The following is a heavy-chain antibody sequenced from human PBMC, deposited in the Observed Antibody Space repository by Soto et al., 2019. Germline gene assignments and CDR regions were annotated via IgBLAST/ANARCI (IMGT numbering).Heavy chain of an antibody. Sequence: SETLSLTCTVSGGSISSGGYYWSWIRQPPGKGLEWIGYVYYSGSTYYNPSLKSRVTISVDTSKNHFSLKLSSVTAADTAVYYCAKDAYYYDTSVYFFDYWGQGTLVTVSS. D-gene: IGHD3-22*01. CDR2: VYYSGST. V-gene: IGHV4-30-4*01. CDR3: AKDAYYYDTSVYFFDY. CDR1: GGSISSGGYY. J-gene: IGHJ4*02.